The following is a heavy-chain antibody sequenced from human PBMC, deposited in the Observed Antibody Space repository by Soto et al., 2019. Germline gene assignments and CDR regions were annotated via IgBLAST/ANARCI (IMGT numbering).Heavy chain of an antibody. J-gene: IGHJ4*02. D-gene: IGHD2-15*01. CDR1: GGSFSGYY. CDR3: ARGRTYCSGGSCYERYDH. Sequence: PSETLSLTCAVYGGSFSGYYWSWIRQPPGKGLEWIGETNQGGSTNYNPSLKSRVTISVDTSKNQFSLKLTSVTAADTALYYCCARGRTYCSGGSCYERYDHWGQGALVTV. CDR2: TNQGGST. V-gene: IGHV4-34*01.